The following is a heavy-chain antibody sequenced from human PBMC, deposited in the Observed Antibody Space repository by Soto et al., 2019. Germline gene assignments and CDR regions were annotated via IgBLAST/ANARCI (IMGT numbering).Heavy chain of an antibody. CDR1: GGSISSGGYY. V-gene: IGHV4-31*03. D-gene: IGHD6-25*01. CDR2: IYYSGST. Sequence: PSETLSLTCTVSGGSISSGGYYWSWIRQHPGKGLEWIGYIYYSGSTYYNPSLKSRVTISVDTSKNQFSLKLSSVTAADTAVYYCAREQRGYFDYWGQGTLVIVSS. J-gene: IGHJ4*02. CDR3: AREQRGYFDY.